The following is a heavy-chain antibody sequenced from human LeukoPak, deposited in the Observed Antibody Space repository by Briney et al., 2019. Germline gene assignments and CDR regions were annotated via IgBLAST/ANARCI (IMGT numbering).Heavy chain of an antibody. V-gene: IGHV4-4*07. Sequence: SETLSLTCTVSGGSISTYYWSWIRQPAGKGLEWIGRIYTSGTTNYNPSLKSRVTMSVDRSKNQFSLKLSSVTAADTAVYYCARESDYYESSGHYWYFDLWGRGTLVAVSS. CDR3: ARESDYYESSGHYWYFDL. D-gene: IGHD3-22*01. J-gene: IGHJ2*01. CDR1: GGSISTYY. CDR2: IYTSGTT.